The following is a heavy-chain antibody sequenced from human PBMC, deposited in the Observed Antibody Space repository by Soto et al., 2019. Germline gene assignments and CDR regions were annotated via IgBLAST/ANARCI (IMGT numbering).Heavy chain of an antibody. CDR3: ARDGYDGSGSPYPAF. CDR1: GGSMGEYF. D-gene: IGHD3-10*01. Sequence: PSETLSLTCSVSGGSMGEYFWSWIRQSPRKGLEWIGYIYYLGSTDYNPSLKSRVTISVDTSKRQFSLRRTSVTAADTAVYYCARDGYDGSGSPYPAFWGPGTQVTVSS. V-gene: IGHV4-59*01. J-gene: IGHJ4*02. CDR2: IYYLGST.